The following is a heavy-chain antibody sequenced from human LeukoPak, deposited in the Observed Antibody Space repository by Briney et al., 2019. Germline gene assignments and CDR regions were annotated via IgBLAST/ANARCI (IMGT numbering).Heavy chain of an antibody. Sequence: GGSLRLSCAASGFTFSSYGMSWVRQAPGKGLEWVSAISGSGGSTYYADSVKGRFTISRDNSKNTLYLHMNSLRAEDTAVYYCAKASYYYDSSGYGLTGTYYYYMDVWGKGTTVTISS. CDR2: ISGSGGST. CDR1: GFTFSSYG. V-gene: IGHV3-23*01. CDR3: AKASYYYDSSGYGLTGTYYYYMDV. D-gene: IGHD3-22*01. J-gene: IGHJ6*03.